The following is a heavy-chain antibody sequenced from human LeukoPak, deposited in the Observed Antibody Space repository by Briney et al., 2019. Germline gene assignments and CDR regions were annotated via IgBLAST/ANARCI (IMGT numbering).Heavy chain of an antibody. V-gene: IGHV4-39*07. CDR3: ARDQAAAGLFDY. CDR2: IYYSGST. J-gene: IGHJ4*02. CDR1: GGSISSSTYY. D-gene: IGHD6-13*01. Sequence: SETLSLTCTVSGGSISSSTYYWGWIRQPPGKGLEWIGSIYYSGSTYYNPSLKSRVTISVDTSKNQFSLKLSSVTAADTAVYYCARDQAAAGLFDYWGQGILVTVSS.